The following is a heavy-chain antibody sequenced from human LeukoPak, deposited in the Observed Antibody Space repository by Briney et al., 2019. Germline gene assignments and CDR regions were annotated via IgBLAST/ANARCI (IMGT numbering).Heavy chain of an antibody. CDR2: ISSSSSYI. CDR3: ATYYYDSSGGREGFDY. CDR1: GFTFSSYS. V-gene: IGHV3-21*01. D-gene: IGHD3-22*01. J-gene: IGHJ4*02. Sequence: KPGGSLRLSCAASGFTFSSYSMNWVRPAPGKGLEWVSSISSSSSYIYYADSVKGRFTISRDNAKNSLYLQMNSLRAEDTAVYYCATYYYDSSGGREGFDYWGQGTLVTVSS.